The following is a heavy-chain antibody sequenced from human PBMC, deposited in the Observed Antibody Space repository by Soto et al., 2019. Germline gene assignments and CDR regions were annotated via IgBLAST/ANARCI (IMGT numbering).Heavy chain of an antibody. CDR1: GDSISNLDYF. Sequence: SETLSLTCAVSGDSISNLDYFWAWIRQPPGQALEYIGYIYKSATTYYNPSFEIRVAISVDTSKSQFSLNVTSVTAADTAVYFCARGRYCLTGRCFPNWFDSWGQGALVTVSS. CDR3: ARGRYCLTGRCFPNWFDS. J-gene: IGHJ5*01. V-gene: IGHV4-30-4*01. D-gene: IGHD7-27*01. CDR2: IYKSATT.